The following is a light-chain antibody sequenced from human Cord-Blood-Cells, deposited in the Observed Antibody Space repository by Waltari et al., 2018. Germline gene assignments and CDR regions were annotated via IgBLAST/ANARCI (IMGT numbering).Light chain of an antibody. CDR1: SSNIGSNY. CDR3: AAWDDSLSGVV. V-gene: IGLV1-47*01. Sequence: QSVLTQPPSASGTPGQRVTISCSGSSSNIGSNYVYWYQQLPGTAPKLLISRNNPRPSGVPDRFSGSKSGTSASLAISGLRSEDEADYYCAAWDDSLSGVVFGGGTKLTVL. CDR2: RNN. J-gene: IGLJ2*01.